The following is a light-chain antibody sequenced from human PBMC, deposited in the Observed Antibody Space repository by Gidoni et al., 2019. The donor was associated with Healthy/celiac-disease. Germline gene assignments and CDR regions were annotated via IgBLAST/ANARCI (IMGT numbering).Light chain of an antibody. CDR3: QQYNSYSWT. J-gene: IGKJ1*01. V-gene: IGKV1-5*01. CDR1: QSISSW. CDR2: DAS. Sequence: DIQMTQSPSTLPASVGDRVTITCRASQSISSWLAWYQQKPGKAPKLLIYDASSLESGVPSRFSGSGSGTEFTLTISSLQPDDFATYYCQQYNSYSWTCGQGTKVEIK.